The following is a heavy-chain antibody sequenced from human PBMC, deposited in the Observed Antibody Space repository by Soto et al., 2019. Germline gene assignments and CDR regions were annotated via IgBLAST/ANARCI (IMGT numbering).Heavy chain of an antibody. CDR2: IYYSGST. J-gene: IGHJ4*02. V-gene: IGHV4-39*01. CDR3: ASQYYYGSGSYLAVGY. D-gene: IGHD3-10*01. Sequence: QLQLQESGPGLVKPSETLSLTCTVSGGSISSSSYYWGWIRQPPGKGLEWIGSIYYSGSTYYNPSLKSRVTISVDTSKNQFCLKLSSVTAADTAVYYCASQYYYGSGSYLAVGYWGQGTLVTVSS. CDR1: GGSISSSSYY.